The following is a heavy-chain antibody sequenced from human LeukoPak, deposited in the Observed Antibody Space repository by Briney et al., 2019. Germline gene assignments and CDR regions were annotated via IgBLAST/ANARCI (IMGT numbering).Heavy chain of an antibody. V-gene: IGHV1-69*04. Sequence: SVKVSCKASGGTFSSYAISWVRQAPGQGLEWMGRIIPILGIANYAQKFQGRVTITADKSTSTAYMELSSLRSEDTAVYYCARGWEQQLVRGNWFDPWGQGTLVTVSS. CDR2: IIPILGIA. CDR3: ARGWEQQLVRGNWFDP. D-gene: IGHD6-13*01. CDR1: GGTFSSYA. J-gene: IGHJ5*02.